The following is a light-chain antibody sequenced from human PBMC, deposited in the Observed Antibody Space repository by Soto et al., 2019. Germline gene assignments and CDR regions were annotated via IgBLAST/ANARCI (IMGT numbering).Light chain of an antibody. V-gene: IGKV3-11*01. CDR1: QSIGSS. CDR2: DAS. Sequence: EIVLTQSPATLSLSPGERATLSCRASQSIGSSLAWYQQKPGQAPRLLIYDASSRATGFPARFSGSGSGTDFTLTIGSLEPDDFAVYYCQQRSEWPRTFGQGTKVEIK. J-gene: IGKJ1*01. CDR3: QQRSEWPRT.